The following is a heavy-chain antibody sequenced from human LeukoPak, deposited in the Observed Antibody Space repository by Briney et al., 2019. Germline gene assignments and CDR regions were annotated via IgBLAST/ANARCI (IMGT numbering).Heavy chain of an antibody. D-gene: IGHD3-22*01. J-gene: IGHJ6*03. V-gene: IGHV4-4*07. Sequence: SEPLSLTCTVSGGPIFSYYWSWIRQTAGKGLEWIGRLYPGVGTDYNPSLKSRVTMSVDTSKKQFALKLSAVTAADTAVYYCARLKFYDSTGYSPGHYMDVWGKGTTVTVSS. CDR2: LYPGVGT. CDR1: GGPIFSYY. CDR3: ARLKFYDSTGYSPGHYMDV.